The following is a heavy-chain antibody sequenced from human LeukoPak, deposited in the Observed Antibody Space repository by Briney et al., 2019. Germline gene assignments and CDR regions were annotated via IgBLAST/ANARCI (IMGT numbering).Heavy chain of an antibody. D-gene: IGHD7-27*01. Sequence: ASVNVSCRASGYTFTSYDFNWVRQATGQRPEWMGWMSPNSGDTGYAQKFQDRVTMTRNTSISTAYMELSSLRSDDTAVYYCARGPPNWGYDYWGPGTLVTVSS. V-gene: IGHV1-8*01. CDR3: ARGPPNWGYDY. CDR2: MSPNSGDT. J-gene: IGHJ4*02. CDR1: GYTFTSYD.